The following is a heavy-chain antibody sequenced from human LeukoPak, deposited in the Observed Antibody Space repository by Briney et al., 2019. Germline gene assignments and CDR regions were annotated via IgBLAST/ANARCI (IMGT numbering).Heavy chain of an antibody. V-gene: IGHV1-69-2*01. CDR1: GYTFTDYY. Sequence: ASVKVSCKVSGYTFTDYYMHWVQQAPGKGLEWMELVDPEDGETIYAEKFQGRVTITADTSTDTAYMELSSLRSEDTAVYYCGTIEYSSSSRAFDIWGQGTMVTVSS. CDR2: VDPEDGET. J-gene: IGHJ3*02. CDR3: GTIEYSSSSRAFDI. D-gene: IGHD6-6*01.